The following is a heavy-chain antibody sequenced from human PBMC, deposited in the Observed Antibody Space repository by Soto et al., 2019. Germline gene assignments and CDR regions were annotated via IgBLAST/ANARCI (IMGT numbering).Heavy chain of an antibody. D-gene: IGHD4-17*01. CDR1: GFTFSSYA. CDR3: SQSTTAPPYYYYYYMDV. V-gene: IGHV3-23*01. J-gene: IGHJ6*03. CDR2: ISGSGGST. Sequence: HPGGSLRLSCAASGFTFSSYAMSWVRQAPGKGLEWVSAISGSGGSTYYADSVKGRFTISRDNSKNTLYLQMNSLRAEDTAVYYCSQSTTAPPYYYYYYMDVWGKGTTVTVSS.